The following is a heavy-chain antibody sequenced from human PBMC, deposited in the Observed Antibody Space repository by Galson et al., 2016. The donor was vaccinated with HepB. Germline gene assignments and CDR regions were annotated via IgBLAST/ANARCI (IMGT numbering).Heavy chain of an antibody. V-gene: IGHV1-18*01. D-gene: IGHD3-22*01. CDR3: ARHLGKSSAWNNYFDS. CDR1: GYTFVSHG. CDR2: ISTYNSNT. J-gene: IGHJ5*01. Sequence: SVKVSCKASGYTFVSHGISWVRQAPGQGPEWLGWISTYNSNTNYVEKFQDRVTMTADTSTDPAYMELRSLRPDDTAMYFCARHLGKSSAWNNYFDSWGQGTLVVVSS.